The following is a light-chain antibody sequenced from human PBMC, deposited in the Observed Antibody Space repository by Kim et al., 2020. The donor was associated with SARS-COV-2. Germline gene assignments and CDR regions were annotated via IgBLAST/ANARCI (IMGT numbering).Light chain of an antibody. J-gene: IGKJ4*01. CDR2: GTS. Sequence: SPGERATLSCRASQSVSSSYLAWYQQKPGQAPRVLIFGTSSRATGIPARFSGSRNGTEFTLTINSLQSEDLAVYYCQQYNSWPLTFGGGTKVDIK. CDR1: QSVSSSY. CDR3: QQYNSWPLT. V-gene: IGKV3-15*01.